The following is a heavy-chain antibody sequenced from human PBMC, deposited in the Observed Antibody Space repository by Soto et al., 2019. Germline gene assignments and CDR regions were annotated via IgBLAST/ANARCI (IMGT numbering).Heavy chain of an antibody. V-gene: IGHV1-18*01. CDR1: GYTFTSYG. J-gene: IGHJ4*02. Sequence: QVHLEQSGPEVKKPGASVKVSCKASGYTFTSYGISWVRLAPGQGLEWMGWINIYGGGTNYAQKYQGRVTMTRDTSTNTVDLEMRSLTSDDTAIYYCARALYYYDNSGLAFWGQGTLVTVSS. CDR3: ARALYYYDNSGLAF. CDR2: INIYGGGT. D-gene: IGHD3-22*01.